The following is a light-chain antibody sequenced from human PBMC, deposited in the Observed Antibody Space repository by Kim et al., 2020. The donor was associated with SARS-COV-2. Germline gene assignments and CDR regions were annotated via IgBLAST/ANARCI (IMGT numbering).Light chain of an antibody. CDR2: GAS. CDR3: QQYNIWPPLT. J-gene: IGKJ4*01. CDR1: QSVSSN. V-gene: IGKV3-15*01. Sequence: EVVMTQSPATLSVSPGERATLSCRASQSVSSNLAWYQQKPGQAPRLLIYGASTRATGIPARFSGSGSETEFTLTISSLQSEDFAVYYCQQYNIWPPLTFGGGTKVEI.